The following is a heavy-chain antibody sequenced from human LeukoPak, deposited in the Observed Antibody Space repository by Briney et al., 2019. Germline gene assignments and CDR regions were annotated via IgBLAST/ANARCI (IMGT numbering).Heavy chain of an antibody. V-gene: IGHV4-39*07. D-gene: IGHD4-17*01. CDR1: GGSISSSSYY. CDR2: IYYSGST. J-gene: IGHJ4*02. CDR3: ARMRSYGENFDY. Sequence: SETLSLTCTVSGGSISSSSYYWGWIRQPPGKGLEWIGSIYYSGSTYYNPSLKSRVTISVDTSKNQFSLKLSSVTAADTAVYYCARMRSYGENFDYWGQGTLVTVSS.